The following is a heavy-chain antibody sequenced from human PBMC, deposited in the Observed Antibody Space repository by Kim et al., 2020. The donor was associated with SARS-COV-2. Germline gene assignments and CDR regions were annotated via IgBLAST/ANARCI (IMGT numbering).Heavy chain of an antibody. CDR3: AKGNWYYDSSGYYYV. J-gene: IGHJ6*02. V-gene: IGHV3-9*01. D-gene: IGHD3-22*01. CDR1: GFTFDDYA. CDR2: ISWNSGSI. Sequence: GGSLRLSCAASGFTFDDYAMHWVRQAPGKGLEWVSGISWNSGSIGYADSVKGRFTISRDNAKNSLYLQKNSLRAEDTALYYCAKGNWYYDSSGYYYVWG.